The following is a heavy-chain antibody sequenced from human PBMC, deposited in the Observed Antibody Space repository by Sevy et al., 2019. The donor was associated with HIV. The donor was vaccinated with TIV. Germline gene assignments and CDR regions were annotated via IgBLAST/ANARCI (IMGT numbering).Heavy chain of an antibody. CDR1: GYTFNTYG. J-gene: IGHJ6*02. V-gene: IGHV1-18*01. Sequence: ASVKVSCKASGYTFNTYGISWERQAPGQGLEWMGWISSYYGNTNFAQKFQGRVTMTTDTITNTAYMELTSLRSDDTAVYYCARERTRWQQLVEYYLGMDVWGQGTPVTVSS. CDR3: ARERTRWQQLVEYYLGMDV. D-gene: IGHD6-13*01. CDR2: ISSYYGNT.